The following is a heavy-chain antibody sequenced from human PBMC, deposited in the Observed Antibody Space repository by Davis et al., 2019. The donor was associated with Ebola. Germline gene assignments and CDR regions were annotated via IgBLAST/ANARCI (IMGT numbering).Heavy chain of an antibody. D-gene: IGHD2-15*01. Sequence: MPSETLSLTCTVSGGSITSHSYYWALIRQPPGKGLAWIGSIYYSGSTYYNPSLKSRVTMSVDPSKSQFSLSLTSVTAADTAVYYCATLGRFCRGGICYSFDSWGQGTLVTVSS. V-gene: IGHV4-39*01. J-gene: IGHJ4*02. CDR1: GGSITSHSYY. CDR3: ATLGRFCRGGICYSFDS. CDR2: IYYSGST.